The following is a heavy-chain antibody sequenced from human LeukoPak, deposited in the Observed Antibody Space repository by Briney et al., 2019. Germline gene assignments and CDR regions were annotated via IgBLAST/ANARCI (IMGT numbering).Heavy chain of an antibody. V-gene: IGHV3-23*01. CDR2: ISGGGGST. CDR1: GFTFSSYA. D-gene: IGHD6-13*01. CDR3: ARGGQQLAYFDY. Sequence: GGSLRLSCAASGFTFSSYAMSWVRQAPGKGLEWVSAISGGGGSTYYADSVKGRFTISRDNSKNTLYLQMNSLRAEDTAVYYCARGGQQLAYFDYWGQGTLVTVSS. J-gene: IGHJ4*02.